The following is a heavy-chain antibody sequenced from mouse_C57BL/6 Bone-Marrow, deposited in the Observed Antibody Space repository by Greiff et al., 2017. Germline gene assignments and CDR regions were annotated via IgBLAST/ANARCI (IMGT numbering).Heavy chain of an antibody. CDR2: IRLKSDNYAT. Sequence: EVKVEESGGGLVQPGGSMKLSCVASGFTFSNYWMNWVRQSPGKGLEWVAQIRLKSDNYATHYAESVKGRFTISRDDSKSSVYLQMNNLRAEDTGIYYCTGGTPRGYWGQGTTLTVSS. V-gene: IGHV6-3*01. J-gene: IGHJ2*01. CDR3: TGGTPRGY. CDR1: GFTFSNYW.